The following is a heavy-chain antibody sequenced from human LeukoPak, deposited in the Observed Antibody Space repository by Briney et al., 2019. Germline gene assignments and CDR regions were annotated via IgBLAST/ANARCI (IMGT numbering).Heavy chain of an antibody. CDR3: ARVVVVAATDYGMDV. CDR1: GGSISRGGYY. CDR2: IYHSGST. V-gene: IGHV4-31*03. Sequence: PSQTLSLTRTVSGGSISRGGYYWSWIRQHTGTGLEWIGYIYHSGSTYYNPSLKSRVTISVDTSKNQFSLKLSSVTAADTAVYYCARVVVVAATDYGMDVWGKGTTATVSS. D-gene: IGHD2-15*01. J-gene: IGHJ6*04.